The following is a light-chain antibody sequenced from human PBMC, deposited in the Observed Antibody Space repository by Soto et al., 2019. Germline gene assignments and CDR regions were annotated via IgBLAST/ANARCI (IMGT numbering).Light chain of an antibody. CDR2: GAS. V-gene: IGKV3-20*01. J-gene: IGKJ3*01. CDR3: QKYGSSLFT. CDR1: QSVSSSY. Sequence: EIVLTQSPGTLSLSPGERATLSCRASQSVSSSYLAWYQQKPGQAPRLLIYGASSRATGIPDRFSGSGSGTDFTLTISRLEPEDFAVYYCQKYGSSLFTFGPGTKVDFK.